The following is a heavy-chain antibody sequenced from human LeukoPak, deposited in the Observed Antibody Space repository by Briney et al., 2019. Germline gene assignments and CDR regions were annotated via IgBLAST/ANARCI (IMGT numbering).Heavy chain of an antibody. CDR2: IYHSGST. Sequence: SETLSLTCTVSGYSVSSAYYWAWIRQPPGKGLEWIGSIYHSGSTYYNSSLKSRLTISVDTSKNQFSLKLSSVTAADTAVYYCARSHYYGSGRNYYYMYVWGKGTTVTVSS. V-gene: IGHV4-38-2*02. D-gene: IGHD3-10*01. CDR1: GYSVSSAYY. J-gene: IGHJ6*03. CDR3: ARSHYYGSGRNYYYMYV.